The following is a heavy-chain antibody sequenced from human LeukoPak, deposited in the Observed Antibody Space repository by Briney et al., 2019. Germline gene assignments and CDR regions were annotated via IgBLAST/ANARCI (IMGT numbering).Heavy chain of an antibody. D-gene: IGHD3-22*01. CDR2: IIPILGIA. Sequence: ASVKVSCKASGGTFSSYAISWVRQAPGQGLEWIGRIIPILGIANYAQKFQGRVTITADKSTSTAYMELSSLRSEDTAVYYCARGEGRIKDSSGYSLFDYWGQGTLVTVSS. V-gene: IGHV1-69*04. CDR3: ARGEGRIKDSSGYSLFDY. CDR1: GGTFSSYA. J-gene: IGHJ4*02.